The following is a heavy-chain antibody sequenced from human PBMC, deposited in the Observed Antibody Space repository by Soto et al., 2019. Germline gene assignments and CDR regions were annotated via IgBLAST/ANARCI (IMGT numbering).Heavy chain of an antibody. CDR3: ARARITIFGAPLFDP. V-gene: IGHV1-69*01. CDR2: IIPIFGTA. Sequence: QVQLVQSGAEVKKPGSSVKVSCKASGGTFSSYAISWVRQAPGQGLEWMGGIIPIFGTANYAQKFQGRVTITADESTSTAYRELSSLRSEDTAVYYCARARITIFGAPLFDPWGQGTLVTVSS. D-gene: IGHD3-3*01. CDR1: GGTFSSYA. J-gene: IGHJ5*02.